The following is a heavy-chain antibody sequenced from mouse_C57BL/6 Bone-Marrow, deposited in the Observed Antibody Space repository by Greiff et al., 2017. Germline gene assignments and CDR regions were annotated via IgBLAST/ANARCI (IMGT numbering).Heavy chain of an antibody. CDR1: GYTFTSYW. CDR2: IDPSDSYT. Sequence: QVQLQQPGAELVMPGASVKLSCKASGYTFTSYWMHWVKQRPGQGLEWIGEIDPSDSYTNYNQKFKGKSTLTVDKSSSTAYMQLSSLPSEDSAVYYCARGDYFDYWGQGTTLTVSS. CDR3: ARGDYFDY. J-gene: IGHJ2*01. V-gene: IGHV1-69*01.